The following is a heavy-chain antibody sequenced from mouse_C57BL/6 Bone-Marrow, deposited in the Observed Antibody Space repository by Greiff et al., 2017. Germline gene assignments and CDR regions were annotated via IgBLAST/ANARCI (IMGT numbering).Heavy chain of an antibody. Sequence: EVMLVESGGGLVQPGGSLKLSCAASGFTFSDYYMYWVRQTPEKRLEWVAYISNGGGSTYYPDTVKVRFTISRYNAKNTLYLQMGRLKSEDTAMYYCTRQGFAYWGQGTLVTVSA. J-gene: IGHJ3*01. V-gene: IGHV5-12*01. CDR1: GFTFSDYY. CDR2: ISNGGGST. CDR3: TRQGFAY.